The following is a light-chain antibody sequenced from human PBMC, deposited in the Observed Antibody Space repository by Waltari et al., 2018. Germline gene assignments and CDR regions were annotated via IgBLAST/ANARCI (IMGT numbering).Light chain of an antibody. CDR3: SSYTRSHTYV. CDR1: SSDIGAYNF. J-gene: IGLJ1*01. CDR2: EVS. Sequence: QSALTQPASVSGSPGQSITISCTGTSSDIGAYNFVSWYQQHPGKAPKLRIYEVSNRPSGVSTRFSASKSGNTASLTISGLQAEDEADYHCSSYTRSHTYVFGAGTKVTVL. V-gene: IGLV2-14*01.